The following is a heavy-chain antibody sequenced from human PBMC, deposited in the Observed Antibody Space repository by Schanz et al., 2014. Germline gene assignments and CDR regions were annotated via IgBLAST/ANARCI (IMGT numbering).Heavy chain of an antibody. V-gene: IGHV4-61*02. J-gene: IGHJ6*03. CDR3: ARGGARRFPVVPDAIQGLRGHYYYYYLDV. D-gene: IGHD2-2*02. CDR1: GGSISSGSYY. CDR2: VYTSGST. Sequence: QVQLQESGPGLVKPSQTLSLTCSVSGGSISSGSYYWNWIRQPAGKGLEWIGRVYTSGSTNYNPSLKSRLPIPLDPPKNQSPRKRSSVTAADTAVYYCARGGARRFPVVPDAIQGLRGHYYYYYLDVWGKGTTVTASS.